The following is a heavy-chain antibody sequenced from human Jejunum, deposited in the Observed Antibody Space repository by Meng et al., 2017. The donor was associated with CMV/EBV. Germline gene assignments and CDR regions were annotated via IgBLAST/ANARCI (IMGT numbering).Heavy chain of an antibody. CDR3: ARGGDSSGYYSDY. D-gene: IGHD3-22*01. CDR1: GFTFSSYG. Sequence: VASGFTFSSYGMHWVRQAPGKGLEWVAVIWYDGSNKYYADSVKGRFTISRDNSKNTLYLQMNNLRAEDTAVYYCARGGDSSGYYSDYWGQGTLVTVSS. J-gene: IGHJ4*02. V-gene: IGHV3-33*01. CDR2: IWYDGSNK.